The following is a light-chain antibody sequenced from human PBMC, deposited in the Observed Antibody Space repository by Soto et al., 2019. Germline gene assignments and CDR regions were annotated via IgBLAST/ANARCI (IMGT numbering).Light chain of an antibody. Sequence: DFQMTQSPSTLSASVGDRVTITCRASQSISSWLAWYQQKPGKAPKLLIYDASSLESGVPSRFSGSGSGTEFTLTISSLQPDDFATYYCQQYNSYCTFGGGTKVEIK. CDR2: DAS. CDR1: QSISSW. J-gene: IGKJ4*01. CDR3: QQYNSYCT. V-gene: IGKV1-5*01.